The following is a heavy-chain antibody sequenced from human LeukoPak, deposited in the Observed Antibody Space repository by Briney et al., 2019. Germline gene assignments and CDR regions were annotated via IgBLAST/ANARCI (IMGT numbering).Heavy chain of an antibody. CDR1: GGSISSYY. V-gene: IGHV4-4*07. Sequence: SETLSLTCTVSGGSISSYYWSWIRQPAGEGLEWIGRIYTSGSTNYNPSLKSRVTISVDTSKNQFPLKLSSVTAADTAVYYCARGVLYYDILTGYLDYYMDVWGKGTTVTISS. D-gene: IGHD3-9*01. CDR3: ARGVLYYDILTGYLDYYMDV. CDR2: IYTSGST. J-gene: IGHJ6*03.